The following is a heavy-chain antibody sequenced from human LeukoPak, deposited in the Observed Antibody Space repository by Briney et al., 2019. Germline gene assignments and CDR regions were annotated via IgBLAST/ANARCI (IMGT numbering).Heavy chain of an antibody. V-gene: IGHV3-73*01. D-gene: IGHD6-19*01. CDR3: TRHLSSGLED. Sequence: QTGGSLRLSCAASGLTFSGSAMHWVRQASGKGLEWVGRIRSKANSYATAYAASVKGRFTISRDDSKNTAYLQMNSLKTEDTAVYYCTRHLSSGLEDWGQGTLVTVSS. CDR1: GLTFSGSA. J-gene: IGHJ4*02. CDR2: IRSKANSYAT.